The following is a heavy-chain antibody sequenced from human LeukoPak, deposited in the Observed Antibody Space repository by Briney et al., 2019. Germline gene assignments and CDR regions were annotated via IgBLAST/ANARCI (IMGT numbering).Heavy chain of an antibody. D-gene: IGHD3-10*01. CDR3: AKETGSGSYYEYYFDY. CDR1: GFTFSTYG. J-gene: IGHJ4*02. CDR2: ISYDGSNK. V-gene: IGHV3-30*18. Sequence: PGRSLRLSCVASGFTFSTYGMHWVRQAPGKGLEWVAVISYDGSNKYYADSVKGRFTISRDNPKNTLYLQMNSLRAEDTAVYYCAKETGSGSYYEYYFDYWGQGTLVTVSS.